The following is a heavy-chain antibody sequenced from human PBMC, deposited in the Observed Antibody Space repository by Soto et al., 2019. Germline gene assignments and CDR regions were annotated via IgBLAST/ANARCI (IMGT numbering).Heavy chain of an antibody. J-gene: IGHJ4*02. CDR1: GGTFSSYA. Sequence: SVKVSCQASGGTFSSYAIDWVRPAPGQGLEWMGGIIPIFGTANYAQKFQGRITITADESTSTDYMELRSLRSEDTAVYYCARGVHYDTSGYYYFYWGQGTLVTVSS. CDR2: IIPIFGTA. CDR3: ARGVHYDTSGYYYFY. D-gene: IGHD3-22*01. V-gene: IGHV1-69*13.